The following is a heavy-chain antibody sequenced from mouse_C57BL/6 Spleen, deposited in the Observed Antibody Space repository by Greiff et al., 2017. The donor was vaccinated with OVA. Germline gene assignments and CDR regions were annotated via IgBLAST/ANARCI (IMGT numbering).Heavy chain of an antibody. CDR3: ARVGDGYYLDY. D-gene: IGHD2-3*01. Sequence: DVRLVESEGGLVQPGSSMKLSCTASGFTFSDYYMAWVRQVPEKGLEWVANINYDGSSTYYLDSLKSRFIISRDNAKNSLYLQMSRLKSEDTATYYCARVGDGYYLDYWGQGTTLTVSS. V-gene: IGHV5-16*01. CDR2: INYDGSST. J-gene: IGHJ2*01. CDR1: GFTFSDYY.